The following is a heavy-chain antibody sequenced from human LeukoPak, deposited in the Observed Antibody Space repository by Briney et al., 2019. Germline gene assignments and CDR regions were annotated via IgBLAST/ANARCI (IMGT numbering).Heavy chain of an antibody. J-gene: IGHJ4*02. Sequence: GGSLRLSCAASGFTFSGSAMHWVRQAPGKGLEWVGRIRSKANSYPTAYAAALKGRFTIYRDDSKNTAYLQMNSLKPEGTAVYYCTRHNGYCGGDCYPDWGQGTLVTVSS. CDR3: TRHNGYCGGDCYPD. D-gene: IGHD2-21*02. CDR1: GFTFSGSA. V-gene: IGHV3-73*01. CDR2: IRSKANSYPT.